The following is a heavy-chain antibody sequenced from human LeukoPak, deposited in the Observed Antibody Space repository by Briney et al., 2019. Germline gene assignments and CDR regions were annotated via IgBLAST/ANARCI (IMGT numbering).Heavy chain of an antibody. CDR2: INSDGSST. V-gene: IGHV3-74*01. CDR3: ARDLDSGYYFDY. J-gene: IGHJ4*02. D-gene: IGHD3-22*01. CDR1: RFTFSHYW. Sequence: GGSLRLSCAASRFTFSHYWMHWVRQAPGKGLVWVSHINSDGSSTTYADSGKGRFTISRDNAKNSLYLQMNSLRDEDTAVYYCARDLDSGYYFDYWGQGTLVTVSS.